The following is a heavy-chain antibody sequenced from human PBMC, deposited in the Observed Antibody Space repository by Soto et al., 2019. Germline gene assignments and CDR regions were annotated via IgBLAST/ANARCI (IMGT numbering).Heavy chain of an antibody. CDR2: IYDTGST. CDR1: ASXINNDNYY. Sequence: XLSLSYTVPASXINNDNYYWSWVREPPGKGREWIGYIYDTGSTYYSPSLKSRLTISLETSNNNFSLKLSSVNAAETALYFCSRLGNSVFGAFYGMDVWGQGTPVTVSS. D-gene: IGHD3-16*01. J-gene: IGHJ6*02. CDR3: SRLGNSVFGAFYGMDV. V-gene: IGHV4-30-4*01.